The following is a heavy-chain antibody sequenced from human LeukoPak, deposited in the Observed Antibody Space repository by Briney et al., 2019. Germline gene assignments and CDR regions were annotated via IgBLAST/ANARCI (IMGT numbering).Heavy chain of an antibody. CDR1: GGTFSSYA. D-gene: IGHD2-2*01. Sequence: SVKVSCKASGGTFSSYAISWVRQAPGQGLEWMGRIIPIFGTANYAQKFQGRVTITADKSTSTAYMELSSLRSEDTAVYYCARDARVSCSSTSCYDGISEIFDYWGQGTLVTVSS. V-gene: IGHV1-69*06. J-gene: IGHJ4*02. CDR3: ARDARVSCSSTSCYDGISEIFDY. CDR2: IIPIFGTA.